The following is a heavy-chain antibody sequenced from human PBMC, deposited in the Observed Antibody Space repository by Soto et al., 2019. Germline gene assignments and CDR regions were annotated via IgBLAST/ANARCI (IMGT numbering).Heavy chain of an antibody. V-gene: IGHV3-23*01. CDR2: IIGNSGTT. CDR3: AKGSTYSFYFDH. D-gene: IGHD5-18*01. J-gene: IGHJ4*01. Sequence: PGGSLRLSCGASGFSFSSYDMSWVRQAPGKGLEWVSFIIGNSGTTYYADSVKGRFTISRDNSKNTLYLQMSRLGAEDTAAYYCAKGSTYSFYFDHWGQGTPVTVSS. CDR1: GFSFSSYD.